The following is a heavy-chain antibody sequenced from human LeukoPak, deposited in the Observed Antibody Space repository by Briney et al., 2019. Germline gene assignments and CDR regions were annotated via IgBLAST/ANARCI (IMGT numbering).Heavy chain of an antibody. Sequence: SSETLSLTCTVSGYSISSGYYWGWIRQPPGKGLEWIGSIYHSGSTYYNPSLKSRVTISVDTSKNQFSLKLSSVTAADTAVYYCARDQGITMVRGVIKGNWLDPWGQGTLVTVSS. CDR3: ARDQGITMVRGVIKGNWLDP. J-gene: IGHJ5*02. CDR1: GYSISSGYY. CDR2: IYHSGST. D-gene: IGHD3-10*01. V-gene: IGHV4-38-2*02.